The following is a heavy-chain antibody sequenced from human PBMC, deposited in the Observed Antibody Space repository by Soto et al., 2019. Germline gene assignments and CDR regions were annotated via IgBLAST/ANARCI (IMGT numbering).Heavy chain of an antibody. CDR2: IYYSGST. CDR3: ASQRYSSGWYRWFDP. J-gene: IGHJ5*02. D-gene: IGHD6-19*01. V-gene: IGHV4-39*01. Sequence: SETLSLTCTVSGGSISSRSYYWGWIRQPPGQGLEWIGSIYYSGSTYYNPSLKSRVTISVDTSKNQFSLKLSSVTAADTALYYCASQRYSSGWYRWFDPWGQGTLVTVSS. CDR1: GGSISSRSYY.